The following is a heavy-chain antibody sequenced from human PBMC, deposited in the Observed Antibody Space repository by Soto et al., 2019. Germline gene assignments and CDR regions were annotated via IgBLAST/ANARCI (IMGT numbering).Heavy chain of an antibody. CDR1: GGSFHDYY. V-gene: IGHV4-59*08. Sequence: QVQLHESGPGLVKPSETLSLTCTVSGGSFHDYYWSWIRQPPGQGLDWVGYTHYSGGAIYSPSLKSRVIMSVDTSKKPFSLTLDSVTAADTAVYYCASARTSTDCSSGVCYPVAGYFYMDVWGKGTVVTVSS. CDR2: THYSGGA. D-gene: IGHD2-8*01. CDR3: ASARTSTDCSSGVCYPVAGYFYMDV. J-gene: IGHJ6*03.